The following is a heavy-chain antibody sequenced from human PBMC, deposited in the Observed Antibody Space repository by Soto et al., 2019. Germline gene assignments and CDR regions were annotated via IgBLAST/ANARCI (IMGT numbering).Heavy chain of an antibody. J-gene: IGHJ6*02. CDR2: IGSSGYI. V-gene: IGHV3-11*06. D-gene: IGHD4-17*01. Sequence: VQLVESGGGLVKPGGSLRLSCAASGFTFSDYYMSWIRQAPGKGLEWVSYIGSSGYINYADSVKGRFTISRDNAKNSLYLQMNSLRAEDTAVYYCAKDLGAVTTAYYYGMDVWGQGTTVTVSS. CDR1: GFTFSDYY. CDR3: AKDLGAVTTAYYYGMDV.